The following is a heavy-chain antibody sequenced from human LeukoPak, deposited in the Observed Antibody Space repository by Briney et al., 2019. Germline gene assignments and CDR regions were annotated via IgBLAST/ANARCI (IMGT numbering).Heavy chain of an antibody. D-gene: IGHD3-22*01. CDR2: ISSSSSYI. V-gene: IGHV3-21*01. J-gene: IGHJ4*02. CDR3: ARDVDDYYDSSGYCSFY. Sequence: PGGSLRLSCAASGFTFSSYSMNWVRQAPGKGLEWVSSISSSSSYIYYADSVKGRFTISRDNAKNSLYLQMNSLRAEDTAVYYCARDVDDYYDSSGYCSFYWGQGTLVTVSS. CDR1: GFTFSSYS.